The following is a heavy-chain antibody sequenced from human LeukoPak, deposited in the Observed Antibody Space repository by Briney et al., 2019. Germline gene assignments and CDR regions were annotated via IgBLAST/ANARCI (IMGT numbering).Heavy chain of an antibody. Sequence: SVKVSCKASGGTFSSYAISWVRQAPGQGLEWMGGIIPIFGTANYAQKFQGRVTITTDESTSTAYMELSSLRSEDTAVYYCARADYGYCNNGVCYAFDYWGQGTLVTVSS. CDR1: GGTFSSYA. V-gene: IGHV1-69*05. D-gene: IGHD2-8*01. J-gene: IGHJ4*02. CDR2: IIPIFGTA. CDR3: ARADYGYCNNGVCYAFDY.